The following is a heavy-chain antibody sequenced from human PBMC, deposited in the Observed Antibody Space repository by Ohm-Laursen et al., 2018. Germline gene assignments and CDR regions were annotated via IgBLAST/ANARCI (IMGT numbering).Heavy chain of an antibody. Sequence: SETLSLTCTVSGNSINTYYWSWIRQPPGKGLEYTSWIHYSGNTNYNPSLRSRVTISVDTSKNQISLSLRSVTAADTAIYYCAGNRLGSSFDNWGPGTVVTVSS. CDR1: GNSINTYY. CDR3: AGNRLGSSFDN. V-gene: IGHV4-59*08. D-gene: IGHD1-26*01. CDR2: IHYSGNT. J-gene: IGHJ4*02.